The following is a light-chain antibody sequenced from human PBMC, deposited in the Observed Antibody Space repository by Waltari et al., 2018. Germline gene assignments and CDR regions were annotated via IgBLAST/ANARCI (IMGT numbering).Light chain of an antibody. CDR3: QQYYSTPF. CDR2: WAS. J-gene: IGKJ4*01. CDR1: QSVLYSSNNKNY. Sequence: DIVMTQSPDSLAVSLGERATINFKSRQSVLYSSNNKNYLAWYQQKPGQPPKLLIYWASTRESGVPDRFSGSGSGTDFTLTISSLQAEDVAVYYCQQYYSTPFFGGGTKVGIK. V-gene: IGKV4-1*01.